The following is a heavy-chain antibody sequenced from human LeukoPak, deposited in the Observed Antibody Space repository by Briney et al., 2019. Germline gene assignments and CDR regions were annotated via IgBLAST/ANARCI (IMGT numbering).Heavy chain of an antibody. V-gene: IGHV4-31*03. CDR1: GGSISSGGYY. J-gene: IGHJ3*02. CDR3: ASPPPQEDAFDI. CDR2: IYYSGST. Sequence: SQTLSLTCTVSGGSISSGGYYWSWIRQHPGKGLEWIGYIYYSGSTYYNPSLKSRVTISVDPSRNQFSLKLSSVTAADTAVYYCASPPPQEDAFDIWGQGTMVTVSS.